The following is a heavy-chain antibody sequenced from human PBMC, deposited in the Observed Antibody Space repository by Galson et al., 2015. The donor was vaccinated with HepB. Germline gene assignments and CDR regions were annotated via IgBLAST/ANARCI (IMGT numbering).Heavy chain of an antibody. CDR3: AKDQRSSLASRYDWFDP. CDR2: ISDRGGST. J-gene: IGHJ5*02. D-gene: IGHD6-25*01. CDR1: GFTFSSNA. V-gene: IGHV3-23*01. Sequence: SLRLSCAASGFTFSSNAMTWVRQAPGKGLEWVSSISDRGGSTYYADTETGRFTISRDNSKNTLYLQMNSLRVEDTAVYYCAKDQRSSLASRYDWFDPWGQGTLVTVSS.